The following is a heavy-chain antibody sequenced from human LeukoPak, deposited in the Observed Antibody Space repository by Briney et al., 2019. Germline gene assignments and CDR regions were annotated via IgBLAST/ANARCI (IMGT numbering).Heavy chain of an antibody. D-gene: IGHD2-15*01. CDR2: IYYSGST. V-gene: IGHV4-61*01. J-gene: IGHJ4*02. CDR3: ARGYGYCSGGSCYRGFDY. Sequence: KPSETLSLTCTVSGGSVSSGSYYWRWIRQPPGKGLEWIGYIYYSGSTNYNPSLKSRVTISVDTSKNQFSLKLSSVTAADTAVYYCARGYGYCSGGSCYRGFDYWGQGTLVTVSS. CDR1: GGSVSSGSYY.